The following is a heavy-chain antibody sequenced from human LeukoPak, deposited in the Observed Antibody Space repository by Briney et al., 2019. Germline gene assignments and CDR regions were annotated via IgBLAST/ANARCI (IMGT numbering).Heavy chain of an antibody. CDR2: IYPSGNT. Sequence: SETLSLTCTVSGDSLSNSRHYWRWLRQPAGTALEWIGRIYPSGNTNYNPSLKSRVSISLDTSKNQFSLNLKSVTAADTAMYYCARDGVVTMELDYWGQGTLVTASS. D-gene: IGHD3-3*01. CDR1: GDSLSNSRHY. V-gene: IGHV4-61*02. J-gene: IGHJ4*02. CDR3: ARDGVVTMELDY.